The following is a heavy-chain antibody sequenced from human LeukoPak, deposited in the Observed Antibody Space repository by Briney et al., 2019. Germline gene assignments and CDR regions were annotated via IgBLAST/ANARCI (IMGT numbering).Heavy chain of an antibody. CDR2: ISAGGDIT. Sequence: GGSLRLSCTASGFTFSSYAMSWVRQAPGKGPEWISSISAGGDITHYADSMQGRFTISRDNSKNTLYLQMNSLRAEDTAVYYCAKESPQFDYWGQGTLVTVSS. CDR1: GFTFSSYA. CDR3: AKESPQFDY. V-gene: IGHV3-23*01. J-gene: IGHJ4*02.